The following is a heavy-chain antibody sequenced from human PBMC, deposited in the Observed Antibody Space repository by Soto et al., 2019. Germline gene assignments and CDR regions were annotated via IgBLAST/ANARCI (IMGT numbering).Heavy chain of an antibody. CDR2: ISGSGGST. D-gene: IGHD2-15*01. CDR3: AKHYCSRGSCYSEFDYYYYYMDV. J-gene: IGHJ6*03. Sequence: GGSLRLSCAASGFTFSSYAMSWVRQAPGKGLEWVSAISGSGGSTYYADSVKGRFTISRDNSKNTLYLQMNSLRAEDTAVYYCAKHYCSRGSCYSEFDYYYYYMDVWGKGTTVTVSS. CDR1: GFTFSSYA. V-gene: IGHV3-23*01.